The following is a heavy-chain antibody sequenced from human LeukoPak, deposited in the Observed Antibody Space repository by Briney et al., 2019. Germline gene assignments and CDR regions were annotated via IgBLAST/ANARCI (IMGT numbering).Heavy chain of an antibody. Sequence: PSETLSLTCTVSGGSISSNNYYWSWIRQPPGKGLEWFGYIYYSGSTNYNPSLTSRVTISVDTSKNQFSLKLISVTAADTAVYYCARHRGAAAGTFDYWGQGTLVTVSS. V-gene: IGHV4-61*05. CDR3: ARHRGAAAGTFDY. CDR1: GGSISSNNYY. D-gene: IGHD6-13*01. CDR2: IYYSGST. J-gene: IGHJ4*02.